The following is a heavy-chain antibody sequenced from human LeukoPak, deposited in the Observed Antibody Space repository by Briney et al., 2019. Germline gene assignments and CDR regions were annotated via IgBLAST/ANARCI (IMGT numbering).Heavy chain of an antibody. D-gene: IGHD6-13*01. CDR1: GFTFSSYA. J-gene: IGHJ5*02. CDR3: AKKSPAGIAAAGTWFDP. Sequence: GGSMRLSCAASGFTFSSYAMSWVRQAPGKGLEWVSTFSGSGGSTYYADSVKGRFTISRDNSKNTLYLQMNSLRAEDTAVYYCAKKSPAGIAAAGTWFDPWGQGTLVTVSS. V-gene: IGHV3-23*01. CDR2: FSGSGGST.